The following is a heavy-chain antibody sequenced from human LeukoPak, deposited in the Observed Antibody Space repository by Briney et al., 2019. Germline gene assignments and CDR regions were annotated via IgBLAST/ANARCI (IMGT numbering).Heavy chain of an antibody. CDR2: ISWSSGII. D-gene: IGHD3-10*01. J-gene: IGHJ6*02. CDR3: ARTMVRGAPRMDV. Sequence: PGRSLRLSCAASGFIFDAHGMHWVRQAPGKGLEWVSGISWSSGIIGYADSVKGRFTISRDNAKNSLDLQMESLRAEDTAVYYCARTMVRGAPRMDVWGQGTTVTVSS. V-gene: IGHV3-9*01. CDR1: GFIFDAHG.